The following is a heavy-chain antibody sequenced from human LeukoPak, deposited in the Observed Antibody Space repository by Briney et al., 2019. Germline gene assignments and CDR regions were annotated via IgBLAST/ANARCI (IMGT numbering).Heavy chain of an antibody. CDR3: ARLGIAASGLNWLDP. J-gene: IGHJ5*02. CDR1: GYSFTIYW. Sequence: GESLKISCKGSGYSFTIYWIAWVRQMPGKGLEWVGIIHPGDSDTRYSPSFQGQVTISADRSISTAYLQWSSLKASDTAMYYCARLGIAASGLNWLDPWGQGTLVTVSS. CDR2: IHPGDSDT. V-gene: IGHV5-51*01. D-gene: IGHD6-13*01.